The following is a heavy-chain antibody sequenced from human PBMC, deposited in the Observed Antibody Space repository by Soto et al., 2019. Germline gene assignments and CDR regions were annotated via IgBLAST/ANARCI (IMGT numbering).Heavy chain of an antibody. V-gene: IGHV1-24*01. J-gene: IGHJ6*02. Sequence: ASVKVSCKVSGYTLTELSTHWVRQAPGKGLEWMGGFDPEDGETIYAQKFQGRVTMTEDTSTDTAYMELSSLRSEDTAVYYCATASLADDYYYYGMDVWGQGTTVTVSS. D-gene: IGHD6-19*01. CDR1: GYTLTELS. CDR2: FDPEDGET. CDR3: ATASLADDYYYYGMDV.